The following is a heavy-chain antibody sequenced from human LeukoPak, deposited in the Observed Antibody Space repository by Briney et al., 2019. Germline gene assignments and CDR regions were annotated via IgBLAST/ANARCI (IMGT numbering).Heavy chain of an antibody. D-gene: IGHD6-19*01. J-gene: IGHJ6*02. Sequence: SETLSLTCTVSGGSISSYYWSWIRQPPGKGLEWIGYIYYSGSTNYNPSLKSQVTISVDTSKNQFSLKLSSVTAADTAVYYCARSPNSGWPHYYYYGMDVWGQGTTVTVSS. CDR1: GGSISSYY. V-gene: IGHV4-59*01. CDR2: IYYSGST. CDR3: ARSPNSGWPHYYYYGMDV.